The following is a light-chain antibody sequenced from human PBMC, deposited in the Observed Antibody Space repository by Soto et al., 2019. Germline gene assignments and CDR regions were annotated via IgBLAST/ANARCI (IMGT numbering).Light chain of an antibody. CDR3: QQYGSSPT. CDR2: GAS. V-gene: IGKV3-20*01. CDR1: QSIASTY. Sequence: EIVLTQSPGTLSLSPGERATLSCRASQSIASTYIAWYQQKPGQAPRLLIYGASSRATGIPDRFSGSGSGTDVTLNISSLEPDDFAVYYCQQYGSSPTFGQGTRLEIQ. J-gene: IGKJ5*01.